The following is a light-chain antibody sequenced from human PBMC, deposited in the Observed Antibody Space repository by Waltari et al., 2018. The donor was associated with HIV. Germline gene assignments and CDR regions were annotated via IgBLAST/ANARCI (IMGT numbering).Light chain of an antibody. Sequence: QSVLTQPPSVSGAPGQRVIISCTGSSSNIGAREDVHWYQQIPGAVPKVLIYGNTNRPAGVPDRFSGSKSGASASLAIAGLQTDDEADYYCQSYDNSLNAVVFGGGTRLTVL. V-gene: IGLV1-40*01. CDR2: GNT. J-gene: IGLJ2*01. CDR1: SSNIGARED. CDR3: QSYDNSLNAVV.